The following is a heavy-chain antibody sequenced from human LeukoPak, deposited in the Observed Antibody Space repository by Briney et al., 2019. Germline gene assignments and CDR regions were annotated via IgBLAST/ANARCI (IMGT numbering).Heavy chain of an antibody. CDR3: ARGRIMITFGGVIAYYYFDY. CDR2: INAGNGNT. J-gene: IGHJ4*02. V-gene: IGHV1-3*01. CDR1: GYTFTSYA. Sequence: ASVKVSCKASGYTFTSYAMHWVRQAPGQRLEWMGWINAGNGNTKYSQKFQGRVTMTRNTSISTAYMELSSLRSEDTAVYYCARGRIMITFGGVIAYYYFDYWGQGTLVTVSS. D-gene: IGHD3-16*02.